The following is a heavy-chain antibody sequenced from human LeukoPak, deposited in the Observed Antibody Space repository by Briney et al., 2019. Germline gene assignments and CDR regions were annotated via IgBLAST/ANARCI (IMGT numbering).Heavy chain of an antibody. CDR2: ISGSGGST. Sequence: GGSLRLSCAASGFTFSSYAMSWVRQAPGKGLEWVSAISGSGGSTYYADSVKGRFTISRDNSKNTLYLQMNSLRAEDTAVYYCARGYYYDTSGYSLPLDYWGQGTLLTVSS. D-gene: IGHD3-22*01. CDR1: GFTFSSYA. J-gene: IGHJ4*02. V-gene: IGHV3-23*01. CDR3: ARGYYYDTSGYSLPLDY.